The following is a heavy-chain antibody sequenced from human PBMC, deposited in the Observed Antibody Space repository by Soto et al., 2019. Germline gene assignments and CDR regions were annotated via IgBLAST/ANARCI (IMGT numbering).Heavy chain of an antibody. J-gene: IGHJ6*02. D-gene: IGHD1-26*01. V-gene: IGHV1-18*04. CDR3: ARYPAEWELLRMDYYYYGMDV. Sequence: ASVKVSCKASGYIFTSYGISWVRQAPGQGLEWMGWISAYNGNTNYAQKLQGRVTMTTDTSTSTAYMELRSLRSDDTAVYYCARYPAEWELLRMDYYYYGMDVWGQGTTVTVSS. CDR2: ISAYNGNT. CDR1: GYIFTSYG.